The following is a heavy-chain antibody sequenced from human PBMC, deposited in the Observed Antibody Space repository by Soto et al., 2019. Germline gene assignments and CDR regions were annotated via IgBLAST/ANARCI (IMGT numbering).Heavy chain of an antibody. CDR2: IWDDGSDK. CDR1: RLPFSVLG. CDR3: AFGTLSYYFDY. Sequence: WGAPVISFASPRLPFSVLGMDGVRQAPGKGLEWVAIIWDDGSDKYYADSVKRRFAISRDNSKNQLYLQMKSLRAEDTAVYNCAFGTLSYYFDYWGQGTPVTVSS. D-gene: IGHD3-16*01. J-gene: IGHJ4*02. V-gene: IGHV3-33*01.